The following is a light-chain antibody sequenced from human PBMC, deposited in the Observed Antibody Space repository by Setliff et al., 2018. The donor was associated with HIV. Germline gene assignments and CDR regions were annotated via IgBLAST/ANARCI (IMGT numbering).Light chain of an antibody. Sequence: QSVLTQPASVSGSPGQSITIPCTGTSNDVGRYDLVSWYQQHPARAPKLIIYQATRRPSGVSNRFSGSKSGNVASLTISGLQAEDEADYYCCSNTGSNTFVFGTGTKGTVL. J-gene: IGLJ1*01. CDR1: SNDVGRYDL. CDR3: CSNTGSNTFV. V-gene: IGLV2-23*01. CDR2: QAT.